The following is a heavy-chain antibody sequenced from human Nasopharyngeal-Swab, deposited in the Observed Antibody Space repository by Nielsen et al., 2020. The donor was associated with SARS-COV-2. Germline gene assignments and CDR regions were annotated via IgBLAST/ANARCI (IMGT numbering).Heavy chain of an antibody. D-gene: IGHD2-2*01. CDR3: ARVGIVVVPAAKRVNYMDV. CDR2: INHSGST. J-gene: IGHJ6*03. V-gene: IGHV4-34*01. Sequence: SETLSLTCAVYGGSFSGYYWSWIRQPPGKGLEWIGEINHSGSTNYNPSLKSRVTISVDTSKNQFSLKLSSVTAADTAVYYCARVGIVVVPAAKRVNYMDVWGKGTTVTVSS. CDR1: GGSFSGYY.